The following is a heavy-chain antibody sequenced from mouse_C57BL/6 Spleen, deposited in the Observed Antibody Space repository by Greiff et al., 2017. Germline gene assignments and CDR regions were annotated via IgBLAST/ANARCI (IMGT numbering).Heavy chain of an antibody. CDR3: ARSVNDYDEGFAY. D-gene: IGHD2-4*01. CDR2: INPGSGGT. J-gene: IGHJ3*01. CDR1: GYAFTNYL. Sequence: VKLLESGAELVRPGTSVKVSCKASGYAFTNYLIEWVKQRPGQGLEWIGVINPGSGGTNYNEKFKGKATLTADKSSSTACMQLSSLTSEDSAVYFGARSVNDYDEGFAYWGQGTLVTVSA. V-gene: IGHV1-54*01.